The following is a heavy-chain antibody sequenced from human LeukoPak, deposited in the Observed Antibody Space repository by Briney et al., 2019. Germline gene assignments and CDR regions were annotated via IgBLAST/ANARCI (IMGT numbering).Heavy chain of an antibody. CDR1: GYSISSGYY. D-gene: IGHD1-26*01. J-gene: IGHJ4*02. CDR3: KIHFARSGSYWADY. CDR2: IYHSGST. Sequence: SETVSLTCAVSGYSISSGYYWGWIRQPPGKGLEWIGIIYHSGSTYYNPSLKSRVTISVETSKNQFSLRVTSVTAADTAVYSWKIHFARSGSYWADYCGQGSLVTVSS. V-gene: IGHV4-38-2*01.